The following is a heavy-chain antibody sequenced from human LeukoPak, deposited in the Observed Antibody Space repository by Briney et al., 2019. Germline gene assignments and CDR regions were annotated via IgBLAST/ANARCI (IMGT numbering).Heavy chain of an antibody. CDR1: GGTFSSYA. CDR3: ARTVPSGQYCSGGSCYYAAGWFDP. Sequence: ASVKVSCKASGGTFSSYAISWVRQAPGQGLEWMGWISAYNGNTNYAQKLQGRVTMTTDTSTSTAYMELRSLRSDDTAVYYCARTVPSGQYCSGGSCYYAAGWFDPWGQGTLVTVSS. J-gene: IGHJ5*02. CDR2: ISAYNGNT. D-gene: IGHD2-15*01. V-gene: IGHV1-18*01.